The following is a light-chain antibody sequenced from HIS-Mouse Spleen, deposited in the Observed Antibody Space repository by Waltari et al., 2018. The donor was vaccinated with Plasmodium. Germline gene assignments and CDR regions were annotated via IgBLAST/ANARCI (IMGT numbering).Light chain of an antibody. CDR3: QQYNSYSRT. Sequence: DSHMTQSPSTLSPSVSNRVSITCRARQSISIRFAWYQHKPGKAPKLLIYKASSLESGVPSRFSGSGSGTEFTLTISSLQSDDFATYYCQQYNSYSRTFGQGTKVEIK. V-gene: IGKV1-5*03. J-gene: IGKJ1*01. CDR2: KAS. CDR1: QSISIR.